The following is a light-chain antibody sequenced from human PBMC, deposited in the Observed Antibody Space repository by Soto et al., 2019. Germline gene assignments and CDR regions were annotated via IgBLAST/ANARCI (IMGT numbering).Light chain of an antibody. Sequence: DIVMTQSPLSLPVTPGEPASISCRSSQSLLHSNGYNYLDWYLQKPGQSPQLLIYLGSNRASGVPVRFSGSGSVTDFTLKISRVEAEDVGVYYCMQALQTHSITFGQGTRLEIK. V-gene: IGKV2-28*01. CDR1: QSLLHSNGYNY. J-gene: IGKJ5*01. CDR3: MQALQTHSIT. CDR2: LGS.